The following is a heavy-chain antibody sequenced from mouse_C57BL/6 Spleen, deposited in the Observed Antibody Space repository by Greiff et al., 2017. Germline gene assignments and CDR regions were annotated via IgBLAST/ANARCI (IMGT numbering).Heavy chain of an antibody. D-gene: IGHD1-1*01. CDR3: ARWTGSSYAMDY. V-gene: IGHV1-82*01. CDR1: GYAFSSSW. J-gene: IGHJ4*01. Sequence: VQLQESGPELVKPGASVKISCKASGYAFSSSWMNWVKQRPGKGLEWIGRIYPGDGDTNYNGKFKGKATLTADKSSNTAYMQLSSLTSEDSAVYFCARWTGSSYAMDYWGQGTSVTVSS. CDR2: IYPGDGDT.